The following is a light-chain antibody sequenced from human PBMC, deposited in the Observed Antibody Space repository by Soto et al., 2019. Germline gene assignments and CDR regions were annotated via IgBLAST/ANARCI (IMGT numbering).Light chain of an antibody. CDR1: QGISNY. CDR3: QKYNNAPWT. Sequence: IQMTQSPSSLSASVGDRVTIICRASQGISNYLAWYQQKPGKVPKLLIYAASTLQSGVPSRFSGSGSGTEFALTISSLQPEDVATYYCQKYNNAPWTFGQGTKVEIK. V-gene: IGKV1-27*01. CDR2: AAS. J-gene: IGKJ1*01.